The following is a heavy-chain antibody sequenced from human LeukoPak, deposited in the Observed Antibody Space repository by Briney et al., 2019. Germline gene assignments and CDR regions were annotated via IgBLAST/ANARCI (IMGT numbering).Heavy chain of an antibody. D-gene: IGHD3-16*01. Sequence: GGSLRLSCTASGFTFSSYTMTWVRQAPGQGLEWISSITGSGRTTNYADPAKSRLIISRDNSKNTLHLQMNSLAAEDTAVYYCASGGWQQTLDYWGQGTLVTVSS. CDR3: ASGGWQQTLDY. J-gene: IGHJ4*02. CDR1: GFTFSSYT. V-gene: IGHV3-23*01. CDR2: ITGSGRTT.